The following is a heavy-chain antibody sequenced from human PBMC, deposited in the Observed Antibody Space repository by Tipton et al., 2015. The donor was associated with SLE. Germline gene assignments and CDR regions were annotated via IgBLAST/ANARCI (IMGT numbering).Heavy chain of an antibody. CDR3: ARDLAYCSSTSCFDYFDY. D-gene: IGHD2-2*01. CDR2: IYTSGST. V-gene: IGHV4-61*02. J-gene: IGHJ4*02. CDR1: GGSISSGSYY. Sequence: TLSLTCTVSGGSISSGSYYWSWIRQPAGKGLEWIGRIYTSGSTNYNPSLKSRVTISVATSKNQFSLKLSSVTAADTAVYYCARDLAYCSSTSCFDYFDYWGQGTLVTVSS.